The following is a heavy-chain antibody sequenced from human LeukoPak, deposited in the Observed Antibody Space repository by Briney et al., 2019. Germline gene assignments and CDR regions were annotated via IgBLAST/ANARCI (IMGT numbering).Heavy chain of an antibody. D-gene: IGHD3-3*01. CDR3: ARGNYLYDFWSGYELEQSYYFDY. V-gene: IGHV4-39*01. CDR2: IYYSGST. J-gene: IGHJ4*02. CDR1: GGSIRSSSHY. Sequence: SETLSLTCTVSGGSIRSSSHYWGWVRQTPGKGLEWIGSIYYSGSTWYNPSLKTRVTMSVDTSKNQFSLKLSSVTAADTAVYYCARGNYLYDFWSGYELEQSYYFDYWGQGTLVTVSS.